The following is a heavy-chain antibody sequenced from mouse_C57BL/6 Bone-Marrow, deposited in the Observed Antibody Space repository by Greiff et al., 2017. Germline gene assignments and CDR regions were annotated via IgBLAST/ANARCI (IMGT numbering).Heavy chain of an antibody. J-gene: IGHJ3*02. CDR1: GFNIKDDY. CDR3: TTGGY. V-gene: IGHV14-4*01. CDR2: IDPKNGAT. Sequence: VQLQQSGAELVRPGASVKLSCTASGFNIKDDYMHWVKQRPEQGLEWIGRIDPKNGATEYDSKFQCKATITADTSSNTAYLQRSSLTSEDTAVDYCTTGGYWGQGTLVTVSA.